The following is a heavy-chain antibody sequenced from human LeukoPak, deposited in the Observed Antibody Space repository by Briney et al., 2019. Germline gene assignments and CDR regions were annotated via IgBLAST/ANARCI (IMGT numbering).Heavy chain of an antibody. CDR3: ARGSEGFNY. Sequence: KPSETRSLTCAVSGGSISSGGYSWSWIRQPPGKGLEWIGYIYHSGSTYYNPSLKSRVTISVDTSKNQFSLKLSSVTAADTAVYYCARGSEGFNYWGQGTLVTVSS. CDR1: GGSISSGGYS. CDR2: IYHSGST. J-gene: IGHJ4*02. V-gene: IGHV4-30-2*05.